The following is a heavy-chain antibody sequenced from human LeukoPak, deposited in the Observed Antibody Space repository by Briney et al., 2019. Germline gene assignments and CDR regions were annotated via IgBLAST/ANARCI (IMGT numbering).Heavy chain of an antibody. CDR3: ARDSPALDHYGSGFDY. Sequence: ASVKVSCKASGYTFTGYYMHWVRQAPGQGLEWMGWINPNSGGTNYAQKFQGRVTMTRDTSISTAYMELSRLRSDDTAVYYCARDSPALDHYGSGFDYWGQGTLVTVSS. D-gene: IGHD3-10*01. J-gene: IGHJ4*02. CDR2: INPNSGGT. V-gene: IGHV1-2*02. CDR1: GYTFTGYY.